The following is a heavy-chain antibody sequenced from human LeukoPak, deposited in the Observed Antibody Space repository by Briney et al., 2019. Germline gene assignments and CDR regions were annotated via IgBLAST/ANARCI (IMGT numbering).Heavy chain of an antibody. D-gene: IGHD6-19*01. J-gene: IGHJ4*02. CDR2: INTHSEVAAT. CDR3: TRYTVAASDY. V-gene: IGHV3-15*01. CDR1: GLTFSSVW. Sequence: GGSLRLSCAGSGLTFSSVWMSWVGQAPGKGVEGVGTINTHSEVAATDYAAPVKRRFTISRNYSKNTLYLQMNSLKTEDTGLYFCTRYTVAASDYWGQGTLVTVSS.